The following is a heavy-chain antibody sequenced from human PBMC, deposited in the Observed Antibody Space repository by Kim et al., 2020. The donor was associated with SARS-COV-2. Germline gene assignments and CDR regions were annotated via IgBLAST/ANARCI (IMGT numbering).Heavy chain of an antibody. CDR2: IYYSGST. CDR3: ARVGSSGWYSVNWFHP. D-gene: IGHD6-19*01. Sequence: SETLSLTCTVSGGSISSYYWSWIRQPPGKGLEWIGYIYYSGSTNYNPSLKSRVTISVDTSKNQFSLKLSSVTAADTAVYYCARVGSSGWYSVNWFHPWG. J-gene: IGHJ5*02. V-gene: IGHV4-59*01. CDR1: GGSISSYY.